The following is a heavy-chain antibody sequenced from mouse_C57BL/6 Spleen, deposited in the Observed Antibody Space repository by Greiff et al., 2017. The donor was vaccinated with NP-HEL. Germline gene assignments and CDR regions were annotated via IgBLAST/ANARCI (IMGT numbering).Heavy chain of an antibody. J-gene: IGHJ2*01. CDR2: IDPSDSYT. CDR3: ARKRANLYFDD. CDR1: GYTFTSYW. V-gene: IGHV1-69*01. Sequence: QVQLQQSGAELVMPGASVKLSCKASGYTFTSYWMHWVKQRPGQGLEWIGEIDPSDSYTTYNQKFKGKSKLTVDKSSSTAYMQLSSLTSEDSAVYYCARKRANLYFDDWGQGTTLTVSS. D-gene: IGHD6-1*02.